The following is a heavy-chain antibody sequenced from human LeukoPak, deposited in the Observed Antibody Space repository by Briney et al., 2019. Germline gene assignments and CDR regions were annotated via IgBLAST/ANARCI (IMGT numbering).Heavy chain of an antibody. J-gene: IGHJ3*01. D-gene: IGHD6-19*01. CDR2: ISFSGSSI. V-gene: IGHV3-11*01. Sequence: PGGSLRLSCAASGFTFTDYYMSWIRQAPGKGLEWVSYISFSGSSIYYGDSVKGRFTISRDNARNSLYLQMQSLRAEDTAIYYCARAGPSSGYYRDDAFDVWGQGTMVTVSS. CDR1: GFTFTDYY. CDR3: ARAGPSSGYYRDDAFDV.